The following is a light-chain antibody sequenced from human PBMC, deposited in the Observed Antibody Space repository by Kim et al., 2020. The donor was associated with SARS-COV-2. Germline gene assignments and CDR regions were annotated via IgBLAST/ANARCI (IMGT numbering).Light chain of an antibody. V-gene: IGKV3-11*01. Sequence: PGDTANLSCTASQSISYYLGCYQHKPCQAPRLLIHDVSSTSTGTPARFSGDGSGTVFTLTISSLEHEDFAVYYCQQRYSWPLTFAGETTV. CDR1: QSISYY. J-gene: IGKJ4*01. CDR2: DVS. CDR3: QQRYSWPLT.